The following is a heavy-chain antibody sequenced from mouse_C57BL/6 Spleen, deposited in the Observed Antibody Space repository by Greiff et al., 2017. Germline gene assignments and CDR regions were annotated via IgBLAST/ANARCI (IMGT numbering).Heavy chain of an antibody. CDR2: ISYDGSN. CDR3: ARGEDYYYGSSYAMDY. V-gene: IGHV3-6*01. CDR1: GYSITSGYY. J-gene: IGHJ4*01. D-gene: IGHD1-1*01. Sequence: EVQLQESGPGLVKPSQSLSLTCSVTGYSITSGYYWNWIRQFPGNKLEWMGYISYDGSNNYNPSLKHRISITRDTSKNQFFLKLNSVTTEDTATYYCARGEDYYYGSSYAMDYWGQGTSVTVSS.